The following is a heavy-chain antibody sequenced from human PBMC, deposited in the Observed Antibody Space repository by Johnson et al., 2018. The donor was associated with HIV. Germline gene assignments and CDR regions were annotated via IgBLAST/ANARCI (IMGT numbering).Heavy chain of an antibody. V-gene: IGHV3-15*01. CDR2: TRSKTDGGTT. Sequence: VQLVESGGDLVPPGGSLRLSCAASGFAVSSNYMNWVRQAPGKGLAWAGRTRSKTDGGTTDYAAPVKGSFTVSRDDSKNTLYLQMDSIKTEDTAVYYCARESALTGDSLGFDIWGQGTMVTVSS. CDR3: ARESALTGDSLGFDI. D-gene: IGHD7-27*01. J-gene: IGHJ3*02. CDR1: GFAVSSNY.